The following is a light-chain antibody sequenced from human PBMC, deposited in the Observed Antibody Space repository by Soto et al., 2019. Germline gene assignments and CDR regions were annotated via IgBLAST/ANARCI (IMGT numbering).Light chain of an antibody. CDR1: SGLSSYA. J-gene: IGLJ2*01. Sequence: QLVLTQSPSASASLGASVKLTCTLSSGLSSYANAWHQQQPEKGPRYLMRINSDGSHPKGDRIPDRFSGSISGAERYLTVSSVQSEDEADYYCQTWSSGIRVFGGGTKVTVL. CDR2: INSDGSH. V-gene: IGLV4-69*01. CDR3: QTWSSGIRV.